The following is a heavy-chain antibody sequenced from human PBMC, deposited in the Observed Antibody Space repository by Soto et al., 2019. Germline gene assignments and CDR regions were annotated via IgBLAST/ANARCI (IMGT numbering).Heavy chain of an antibody. Sequence: GGSLRLSCAASGFTFSSYAMSWVRQAPGKGLEWVSAISGRGGSTYYADSVKGRFTISRDNSKNTLYLQMDSLRAEDTAVYYCAKPRLQLVGDTFDYWGQGTLVTVSS. CDR1: GFTFSSYA. CDR2: ISGRGGST. CDR3: AKPRLQLVGDTFDY. D-gene: IGHD6-13*01. V-gene: IGHV3-23*01. J-gene: IGHJ4*02.